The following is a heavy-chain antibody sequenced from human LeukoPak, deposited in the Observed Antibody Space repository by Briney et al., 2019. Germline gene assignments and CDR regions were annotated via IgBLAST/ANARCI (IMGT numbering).Heavy chain of an antibody. D-gene: IGHD3-22*01. J-gene: IGHJ4*02. CDR3: ARPLRYYYDSSGYYPVYFDY. V-gene: IGHV4-31*03. CDR2: IYYSGST. CDR1: GGSISSGGYY. Sequence: PSETLSLTCTVSGGSISSGGYYWSWIRQHPGKGLEWIGYIYYSGSTYYNPSLKSRVTISVDTSKNQFSLKLSSVTAADTAVYYCARPLRYYYDSSGYYPVYFDYWGQGTLVTVSS.